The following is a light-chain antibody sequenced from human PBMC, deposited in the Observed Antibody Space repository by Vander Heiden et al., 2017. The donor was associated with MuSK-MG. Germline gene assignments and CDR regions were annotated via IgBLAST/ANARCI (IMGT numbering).Light chain of an antibody. CDR1: SLRSYY. CDR3: NSRDSSGNKYV. CDR2: GKN. V-gene: IGLV3-19*01. J-gene: IGLJ1*01. Sequence: SSELTQDPAVSVALGQTVRITCQGDSLRSYYASWYQQKPGQAPVLVIYGKNNRTSGIPDRFSGSSSGNTASLTTTGAQAEDEADYYWNSRDSSGNKYVFGTGTKVTVL.